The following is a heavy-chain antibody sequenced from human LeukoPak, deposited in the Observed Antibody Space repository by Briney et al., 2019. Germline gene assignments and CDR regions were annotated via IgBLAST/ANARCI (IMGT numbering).Heavy chain of an antibody. J-gene: IGHJ6*02. CDR2: ISSSGRYI. CDR1: GFTFSYSW. D-gene: IGHD2-2*01. V-gene: IGHV3-21*01. CDR3: ARSFCNSASCYYYYYSGMDV. Sequence: PGGSLRLSCVASGFTFSYSWMIWVRQAPGKGLEWVSSISSSGRYIYYADSVKGRFTISRDSAKNSLYLQMNSLRAEDTAVYYCARSFCNSASCYYYYYSGMDVWGQGTAITVSS.